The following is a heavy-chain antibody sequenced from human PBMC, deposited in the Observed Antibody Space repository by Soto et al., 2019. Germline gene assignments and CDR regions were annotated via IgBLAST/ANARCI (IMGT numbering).Heavy chain of an antibody. CDR3: ARDWLKVGGGMDV. Sequence: GGSLRLSCAASGFMFSSYWMNWVRQAPGKGLEWVANINQHGSERYYVDSVKGRFTISRDKAKNSLYLQMNSLRVEDTAVYYCARDWLKVGGGMDVWGQGTTVTVSS. D-gene: IGHD5-12*01. CDR2: INQHGSER. V-gene: IGHV3-7*03. J-gene: IGHJ6*02. CDR1: GFMFSSYW.